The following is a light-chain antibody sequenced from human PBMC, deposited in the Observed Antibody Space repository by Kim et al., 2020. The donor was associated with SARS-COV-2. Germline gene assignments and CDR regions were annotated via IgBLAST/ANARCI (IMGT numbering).Light chain of an antibody. J-gene: IGLJ1*01. CDR3: SSYAGRNNYV. V-gene: IGLV2-8*01. CDR1: SSDVGGYNY. CDR2: EVS. Sequence: GRSVTISCTGTSSDVGGYNYVSWYQQRPGKAPKLMIYEVSKRPSGVPDRFSGSKSGNTASLTVSGLQAEDEADYYCSSYAGRNNYVFGTGTKVTVL.